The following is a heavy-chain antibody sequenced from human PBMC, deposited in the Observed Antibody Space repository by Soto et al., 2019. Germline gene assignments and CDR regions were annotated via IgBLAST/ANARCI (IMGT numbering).Heavy chain of an antibody. CDR2: IYYSGST. CDR1: GASISRYY. Sequence: SETLSLTCSVSGASISRYYWSWIRQSPGKGLEWIGYIYYSGSTYYNPSLKSRVTISVDTSKNQFSLKLSSVTAADTAVYYCAREPVIWGQGTLVTVSS. V-gene: IGHV4-59*06. D-gene: IGHD3-10*01. J-gene: IGHJ4*02. CDR3: AREPVI.